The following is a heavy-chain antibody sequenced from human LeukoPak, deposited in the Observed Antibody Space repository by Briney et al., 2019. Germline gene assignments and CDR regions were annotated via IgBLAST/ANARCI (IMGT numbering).Heavy chain of an antibody. CDR1: GFTFSSYA. CDR3: ASGIVGATTDY. J-gene: IGHJ4*02. V-gene: IGHV3-64*01. Sequence: GRSLRLSCAASGFTFSSYAMHWVRQAPGKGLEYVSAISSNGGSTYYANSVKGRFTISRDNSKNTLYLQMGSLRAEDMAVYYCASGIVGATTDYWGQGTLVTVSS. D-gene: IGHD1-26*01. CDR2: ISSNGGST.